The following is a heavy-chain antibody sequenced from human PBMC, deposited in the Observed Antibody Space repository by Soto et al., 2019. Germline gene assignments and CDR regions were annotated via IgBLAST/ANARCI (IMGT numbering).Heavy chain of an antibody. CDR2: ISGSGGST. V-gene: IGHV3-23*01. J-gene: IGHJ6*02. CDR3: AKEKRIYYYYGMDV. Sequence: PLRLSCAASGFTFSSYAMSWVRQAPGKGLEWVSAISGSGGSTYYADSVKGRFTISRDNSKNTLYLQMNSLRAENTAVYYCAKEKRIYYYYGMDVWGQGTTVTVSS. CDR1: GFTFSSYA. D-gene: IGHD3-10*01.